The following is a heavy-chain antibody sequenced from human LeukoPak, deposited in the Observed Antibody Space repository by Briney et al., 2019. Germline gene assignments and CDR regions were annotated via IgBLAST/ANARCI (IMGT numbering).Heavy chain of an antibody. D-gene: IGHD3-3*01. CDR3: ARDHYDFWSGYYTGSRFDS. Sequence: PSETLSLTCTVSGGSISSYYWSWIRQPPGMGLEWIGYIYYSGSTNYNPSLKSRVTISVDTSKNQFYLNLSSVTAADTAVYYCARDHYDFWSGYYTGSRFDSWGQGTLVTVSS. V-gene: IGHV4-59*01. CDR1: GGSISSYY. J-gene: IGHJ5*01. CDR2: IYYSGST.